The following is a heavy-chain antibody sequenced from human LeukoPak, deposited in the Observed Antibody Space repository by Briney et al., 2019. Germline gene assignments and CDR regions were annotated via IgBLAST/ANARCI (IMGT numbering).Heavy chain of an antibody. CDR1: GFTFSSYS. J-gene: IGHJ4*02. V-gene: IGHV3-21*01. Sequence: GGSLRLSCAASGFTFSSYSMNWVRQAPGKGLEWVSSISSSSSYIYHADSVKGRFTISRDNAKNSLYLQMNSLRAEDTAVYYCATEMATINYWGQGTLVTVSS. CDR2: ISSSSSYI. D-gene: IGHD5-24*01. CDR3: ATEMATINY.